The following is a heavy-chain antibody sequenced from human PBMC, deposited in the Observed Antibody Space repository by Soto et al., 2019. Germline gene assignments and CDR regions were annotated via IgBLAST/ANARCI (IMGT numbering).Heavy chain of an antibody. CDR2: INSDGSTT. Sequence: GGSLRLSCAASGFTFSSYWMHWVRQAPGKGLVWVSRINSDGSTTNYADPVKGRFTISRDNAKNTLYLQMNSLRAEDTAVYYCARVPTGGYDWNWGQGTLVTVSS. CDR1: GFTFSSYW. J-gene: IGHJ4*02. D-gene: IGHD5-12*01. CDR3: ARVPTGGYDWN. V-gene: IGHV3-74*01.